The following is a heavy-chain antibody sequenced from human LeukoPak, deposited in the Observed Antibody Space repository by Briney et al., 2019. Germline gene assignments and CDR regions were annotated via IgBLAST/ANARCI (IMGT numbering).Heavy chain of an antibody. Sequence: AASVKVSCKASGGTFSSYAISWVRQAPGQGLEWMGGIIPIFGTANYAQKFQGRVTITKDQSPSPAYMELSSLRSEDTAVYYCARNNSAGANWFDPWGQGTLVTVSS. CDR1: GGTFSSYA. V-gene: IGHV1-69*05. CDR3: ARNNSAGANWFDP. D-gene: IGHD1-1*01. J-gene: IGHJ5*02. CDR2: IIPIFGTA.